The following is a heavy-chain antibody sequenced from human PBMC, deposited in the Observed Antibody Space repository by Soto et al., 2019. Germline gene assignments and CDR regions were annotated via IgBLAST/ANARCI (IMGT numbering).Heavy chain of an antibody. D-gene: IGHD6-19*01. J-gene: IGHJ4*02. V-gene: IGHV4-59*08. CDR2: ISYSGST. Sequence: QVQLQESGPGLVKPSETLSLTCTVSGGSISRYYWSWIRQPPGKGLAWIGYISYSGSTNYNPSLKRRVTIAGDTPKNQVSRKGGSVTAADTAVYYCARHGTTVAGTGLDYWGQGTPVTVSS. CDR1: GGSISRYY. CDR3: ARHGTTVAGTGLDY.